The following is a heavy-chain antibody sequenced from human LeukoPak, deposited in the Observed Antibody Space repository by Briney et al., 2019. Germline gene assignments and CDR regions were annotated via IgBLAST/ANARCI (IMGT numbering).Heavy chain of an antibody. D-gene: IGHD1-26*01. V-gene: IGHV4-59*01. J-gene: IGHJ3*02. Sequence: SETLSLTCTVSGGSISSYYWSWIRQPPGKGLEWIGYMYYSGSTNYNPSLKSRVTISVDTSKNQFSLKLSSVTAADTAVYYCARDRRWEQLHAFDIWGQGTMVTAPS. CDR1: GGSISSYY. CDR2: MYYSGST. CDR3: ARDRRWEQLHAFDI.